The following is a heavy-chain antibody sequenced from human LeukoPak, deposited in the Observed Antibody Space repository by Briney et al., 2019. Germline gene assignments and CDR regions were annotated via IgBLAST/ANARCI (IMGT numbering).Heavy chain of an antibody. CDR3: ARGTVAGTFPDY. CDR2: MNPNSGNI. D-gene: IGHD6-19*01. CDR1: GYTFTSYD. Sequence: ASVKVSCKASGYTFTSYDINWVRQATGQGLEWMGWMNPNSGNIGYAQKFQGRVTMTRNTSISTAYMELSSLRSEDTAVYYCARGTVAGTFPDYWGQGTLVTVSS. J-gene: IGHJ4*02. V-gene: IGHV1-8*01.